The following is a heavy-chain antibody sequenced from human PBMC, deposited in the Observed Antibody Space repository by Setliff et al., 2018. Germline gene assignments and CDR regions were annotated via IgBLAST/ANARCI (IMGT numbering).Heavy chain of an antibody. Sequence: ASVKVSCKASGYAFTSYYMYWVQQAPGQGLEWMGTINTGGGSASIVDQFQGRVTMTRDTSTSTIYLELTSLRSDDTAVYYCARAGVAAAGKKGVFEHWGQGTLVTVSS. CDR2: INTGGGSA. J-gene: IGHJ4*02. CDR1: GYAFTSYY. V-gene: IGHV1-46*01. CDR3: ARAGVAAAGKKGVFEH. D-gene: IGHD6-13*01.